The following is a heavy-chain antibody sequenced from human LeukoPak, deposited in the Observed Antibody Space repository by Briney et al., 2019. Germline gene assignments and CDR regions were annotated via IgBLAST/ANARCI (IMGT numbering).Heavy chain of an antibody. CDR3: ASERGYHAN. V-gene: IGHV4-39*07. J-gene: IGHJ4*02. Sequence: PSETLSLTCTVSGASMSTRGYYWGWIRQPPGKGLEWIGTIYYSGSTYYNPSLKGRVTISVDTSKNQFSLKLSSVTAADTAMYYCASERGYHANWGQGTLVTVSS. CDR1: GASMSTRGYY. D-gene: IGHD5-12*01. CDR2: IYYSGST.